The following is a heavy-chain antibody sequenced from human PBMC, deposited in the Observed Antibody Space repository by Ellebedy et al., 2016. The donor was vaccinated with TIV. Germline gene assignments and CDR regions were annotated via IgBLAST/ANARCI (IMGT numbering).Heavy chain of an antibody. CDR1: GYSIRSGYY. Sequence: SETLSLTXTVSGYSIRSGYYWGWVRQPPGKGLQWIASVNNRGTTYCNPSLKSRVTISLDTSKNQFSLKLSSVTAADTAVYYCARVNGGYVDDYWGQGTLVTVSS. CDR2: VNNRGTT. J-gene: IGHJ4*02. D-gene: IGHD2-8*01. V-gene: IGHV4-38-2*02. CDR3: ARVNGGYVDDY.